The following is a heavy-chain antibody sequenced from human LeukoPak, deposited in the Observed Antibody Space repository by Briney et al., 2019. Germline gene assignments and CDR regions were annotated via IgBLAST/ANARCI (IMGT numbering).Heavy chain of an antibody. V-gene: IGHV3-15*01. J-gene: IGHJ5*02. Sequence: GGSLRLSCAASGFTFSNAWMSWVRQAPGKGLEWVGRTKSKTDGGTTDYAAPVKGRFTISRDDSKNTLYLQMNSLKTEDTAVYYCTTDPMTTVTTGDWFDPWGQGTLVTVSS. CDR2: TKSKTDGGTT. CDR3: TTDPMTTVTTGDWFDP. D-gene: IGHD4-17*01. CDR1: GFTFSNAW.